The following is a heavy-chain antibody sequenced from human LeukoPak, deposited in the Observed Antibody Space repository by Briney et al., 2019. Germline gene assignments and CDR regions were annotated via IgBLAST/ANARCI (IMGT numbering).Heavy chain of an antibody. J-gene: IGHJ4*02. CDR3: ARGGGIYSYGRYYFDY. CDR1: GFTFSSYS. D-gene: IGHD5-18*01. CDR2: ISYDGSNK. V-gene: IGHV3-30*03. Sequence: GGSLRLSCAASGFTFSSYSMKWVRQAPGKGLEWVAVISYDGSNKYYADSVKGRFTISRDNSKNTLYLQMNSLRAEDTAVYYCARGGGIYSYGRYYFDYRGQGTLVTVSS.